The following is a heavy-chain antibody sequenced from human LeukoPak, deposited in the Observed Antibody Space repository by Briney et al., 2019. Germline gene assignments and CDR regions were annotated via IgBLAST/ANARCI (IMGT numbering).Heavy chain of an antibody. CDR3: ARQYNYGDYGDDAFDI. CDR2: IYHSGST. V-gene: IGHV4-30-2*01. J-gene: IGHJ3*02. D-gene: IGHD4-17*01. Sequence: KPSETLSLTCAVSGGSISSGGYSWSWIRQPPGKGLEWIGYIYHSGSTYYNPSLKSRVTISVDRSKNQFSLKLSSVTAADTAVYYCARQYNYGDYGDDAFDIWGQGTMVTVSS. CDR1: GGSISSGGYS.